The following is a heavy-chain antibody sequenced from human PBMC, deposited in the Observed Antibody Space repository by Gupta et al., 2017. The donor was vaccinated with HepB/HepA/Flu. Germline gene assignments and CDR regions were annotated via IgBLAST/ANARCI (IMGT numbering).Heavy chain of an antibody. CDR3: AKNPLIVLMVFDY. CDR1: GFTFSSYA. V-gene: IGHV3-23*01. J-gene: IGHJ4*02. Sequence: EVPLLESGGGLVQPGGSLRLSCAASGFTFSSYAMSWVRQAPGKGLEWVSAISGSGGSTYYADSVKGRFTISRDNSKNTLYLQMNSLRAEDTAVYYCAKNPLIVLMVFDYWGQGTLVTVSS. CDR2: ISGSGGST. D-gene: IGHD2-8*01.